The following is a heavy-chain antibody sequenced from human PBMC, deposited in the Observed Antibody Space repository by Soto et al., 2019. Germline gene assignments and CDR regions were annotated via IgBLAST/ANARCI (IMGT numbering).Heavy chain of an antibody. D-gene: IGHD4-17*01. CDR3: ARAGEYPLTGAFDV. CDR1: GGSISSNNW. Sequence: SETLSLTCAVSGGSISSNNWWSWVRQPPGKGLEWIGEIYHSGSTNYNPSLKSRVTISVDKSKNEFSLKLGSVTAADTAMYYCARAGEYPLTGAFDVWGQGIMGTVSS. CDR2: IYHSGST. V-gene: IGHV4-4*02. J-gene: IGHJ3*01.